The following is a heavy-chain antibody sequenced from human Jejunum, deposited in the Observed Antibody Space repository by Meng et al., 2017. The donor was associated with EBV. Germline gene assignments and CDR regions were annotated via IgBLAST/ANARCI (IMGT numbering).Heavy chain of an antibody. J-gene: IGHJ4*02. CDR1: GGSIPSKNWY. Sequence: QVQLQESGPGLVKPSETLSLPCTVSGGSIPSKNWYWSWIRQPPGKGLEWIGSIYYSGSTYYNPSLKSRVTISVDTSKNQFSLKLSSVTAADTAVYYCARGGGIAVAGEWGQGTLVTVSS. CDR3: ARGGGIAVAGE. CDR2: IYYSGST. V-gene: IGHV4-39*07. D-gene: IGHD6-19*01.